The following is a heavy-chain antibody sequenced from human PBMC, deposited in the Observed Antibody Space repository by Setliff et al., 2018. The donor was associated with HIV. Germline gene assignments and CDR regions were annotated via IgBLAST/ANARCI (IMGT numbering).Heavy chain of an antibody. Sequence: PSETLSLTCAVSGYSISSGYYWGWIRQTPGKGLEWIGSIYHSGTTYYNPSLKSRITISVDTSKNQFSLKVNSVTAADTAVYYCASPKERYYYGSGTNVREYYGMDVWGQGTTVTV. CDR2: IYHSGTT. CDR3: ASPKERYYYGSGTNVREYYGMDV. CDR1: GYSISSGYY. V-gene: IGHV4-38-2*01. J-gene: IGHJ6*02. D-gene: IGHD3-10*01.